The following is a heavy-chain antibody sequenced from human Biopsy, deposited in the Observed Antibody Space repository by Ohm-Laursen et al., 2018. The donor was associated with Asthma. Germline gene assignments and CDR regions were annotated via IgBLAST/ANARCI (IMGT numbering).Heavy chain of an antibody. J-gene: IGHJ4*02. Sequence: ASVKVSCKSLGGTFNTYAIGWVRQAPGQGLEWMGGINSVFGTTTYPQKFQDRVTITADDSTSTVHMELSSLRSEDTAVYYCARKAGSCISRTCYSLDFWGQGTLVTVSS. CDR3: ARKAGSCISRTCYSLDF. V-gene: IGHV1-69*13. CDR2: INSVFGTT. D-gene: IGHD2-2*01. CDR1: GGTFNTYA.